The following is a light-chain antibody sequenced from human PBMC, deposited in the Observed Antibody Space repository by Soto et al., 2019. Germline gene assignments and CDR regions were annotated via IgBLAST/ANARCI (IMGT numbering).Light chain of an antibody. J-gene: IGLJ2*01. CDR3: QTWGTGVV. V-gene: IGLV4-69*01. Sequence: QPVLTQSPSASASLGASAKLTCTLSSGHSSYAIAWHQQQPEKGPRYLMKLNSDGSHSKGDGIPDRFSGSSSGAERYLTISSLQSEDEADYYCQTWGTGVVFGGGTQLTVL. CDR2: LNSDGSH. CDR1: SGHSSYA.